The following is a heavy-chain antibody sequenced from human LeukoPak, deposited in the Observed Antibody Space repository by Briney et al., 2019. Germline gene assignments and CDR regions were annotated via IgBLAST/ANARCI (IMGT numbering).Heavy chain of an antibody. CDR3: ARQRGYSYTYGAVDV. CDR2: IYYSGST. CDR1: GGSISSYY. J-gene: IGHJ3*01. V-gene: IGHV4-59*08. Sequence: PSETLSLTCTVSGGSISSYYWSWIRQPPGKGLEWIGYIYYSGSTIYNPSLKSRVTISVDTSKNQFSLKLSSVTAADTAVYYCARQRGYSYTYGAVDVWGQGTMVTVSS. D-gene: IGHD5-18*01.